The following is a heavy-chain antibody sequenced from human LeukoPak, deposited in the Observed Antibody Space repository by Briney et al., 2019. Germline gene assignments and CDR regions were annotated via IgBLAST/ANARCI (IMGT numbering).Heavy chain of an antibody. CDR2: ITSSGSYI. CDR1: AFSFSDYN. CDR3: AKDWVGRGAYYGTFADS. J-gene: IGHJ4*02. D-gene: IGHD4/OR15-4a*01. V-gene: IGHV3-21*01. Sequence: GGSLRLSCAPSAFSFSDYNMNWVRQAPGEGLEWVSSITSSGSYIYYADSVKGRFTISRDNSKKTLYLQLNSLRPEATAVYYCAKDWVGRGAYYGTFADSWGQGTLVSVSS.